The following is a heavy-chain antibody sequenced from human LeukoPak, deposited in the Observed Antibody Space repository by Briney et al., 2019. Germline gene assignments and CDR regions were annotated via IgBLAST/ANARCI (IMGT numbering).Heavy chain of an antibody. CDR1: GGSISSGGYY. CDR2: IYYSGST. V-gene: IGHV4-31*03. D-gene: IGHD3-22*01. J-gene: IGHJ4*02. CDR3: ARGSSYYYHYDY. Sequence: PSQTLSLTCTVSGGSISSGGYYWSWIRQHPGKGLEWIGYIYYSGSTYYNPSLKSRVTISVDTSKNQFSLKLSSVTAADTAVYYCARGSSYYYHYDYWGQGTLVTVSS.